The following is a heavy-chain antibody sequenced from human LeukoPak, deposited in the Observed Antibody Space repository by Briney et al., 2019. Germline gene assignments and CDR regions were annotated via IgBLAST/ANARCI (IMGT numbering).Heavy chain of an antibody. V-gene: IGHV4-39*07. J-gene: IGHJ4*02. CDR1: GGSISSRSYY. CDR2: IYYSGSN. CDR3: ARDARPRGVMSGRYFDY. D-gene: IGHD3-10*01. Sequence: SETLSLTCTVSGGSISSRSYYWGWIRQPPGKGLEWIGSIYYSGSNYYNPSLKSRVIISVDTSKNQFSLKLSSVTAADTAVYYCARDARPRGVMSGRYFDYWGQGTLVTVSS.